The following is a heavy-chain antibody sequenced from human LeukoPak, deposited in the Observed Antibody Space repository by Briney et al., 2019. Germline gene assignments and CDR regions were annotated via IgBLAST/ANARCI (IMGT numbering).Heavy chain of an antibody. CDR3: ARNPHDYGDSRFDY. V-gene: IGHV4-59*01. CDR1: GGSISNYY. Sequence: AETLSLTCTVSGGSISNYYWTWIRQPPGKGLEWLGYIYYSGSTNYNPSLKSRVTISVDTSKNQFSLKLSSVTAADTAVYYCARNPHDYGDSRFDYWGQGTLVTVSS. J-gene: IGHJ4*02. D-gene: IGHD4-17*01. CDR2: IYYSGST.